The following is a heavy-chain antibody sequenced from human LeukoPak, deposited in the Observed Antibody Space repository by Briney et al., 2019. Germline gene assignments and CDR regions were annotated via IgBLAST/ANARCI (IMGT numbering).Heavy chain of an antibody. D-gene: IGHD2-8*01. CDR2: ISYDGSNK. Sequence: PGGALRLSCAASGFTFSSYAMRWVRQAPGEGVEWVAVISYDGSNKYYADSVKGRFTISRDNSKNTLYLQMNSLRAEDTAVYYCARPPLYGEDYWGQGTLVTVSS. CDR1: GFTFSSYA. V-gene: IGHV3-30-3*01. CDR3: ARPPLYGEDY. J-gene: IGHJ4*02.